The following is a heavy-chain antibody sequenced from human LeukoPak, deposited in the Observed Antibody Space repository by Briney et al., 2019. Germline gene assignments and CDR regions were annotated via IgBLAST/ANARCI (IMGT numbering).Heavy chain of an antibody. D-gene: IGHD4-23*01. Sequence: SVKVSCKASGFTFTSSAMQWVRQARGHRLEWIGWIVVGSGNTNYAQTFQERVTITRDMSTSTAYMELSSLRSEDTAVYYCAAEGEVTPGYDAFDIWGQGTMVTVSS. CDR3: AAEGEVTPGYDAFDI. V-gene: IGHV1-58*02. CDR1: GFTFTSSA. CDR2: IVVGSGNT. J-gene: IGHJ3*02.